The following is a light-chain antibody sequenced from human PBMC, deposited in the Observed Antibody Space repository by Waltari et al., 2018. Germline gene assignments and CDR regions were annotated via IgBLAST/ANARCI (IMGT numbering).Light chain of an antibody. CDR1: SGDVGGFNY. Sequence: QSALAQPASVSGSPGESITISCTVTSGDVGGFNYVSWSQQHPGKAPKIIIYSVTIRPSGVSDRFSGSKSGNTASLTIPGPQAEDEAYYCCSSYTSTSTWVFGRGTKLTVL. V-gene: IGLV2-14*03. J-gene: IGLJ3*02. CDR2: SVT. CDR3: SSYTSTSTWV.